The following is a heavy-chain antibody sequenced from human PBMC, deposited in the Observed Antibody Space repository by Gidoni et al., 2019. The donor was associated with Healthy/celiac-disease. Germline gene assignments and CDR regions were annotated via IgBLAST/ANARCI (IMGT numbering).Heavy chain of an antibody. J-gene: IGHJ4*02. D-gene: IGHD3-22*01. CDR3: ARGVVVITLDY. V-gene: IGHV3-21*01. Sequence: EVQLVESGGGLVKPGGALRLSCAASGFTFSSYSMNWVRQAPGKGLEWVSFISSSSNYIYYADSVKGRFTISRDNAKNSLYLQMNSLRAEDTAVYYCARGVVVITLDYWGQGTLVTVSS. CDR1: GFTFSSYS. CDR2: ISSSSNYI.